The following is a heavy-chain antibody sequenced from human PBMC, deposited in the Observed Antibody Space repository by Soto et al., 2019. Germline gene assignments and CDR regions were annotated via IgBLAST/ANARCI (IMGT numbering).Heavy chain of an antibody. CDR1: GDSVSSNSAA. V-gene: IGHV6-1*01. CDR3: ARENHLYGGNPGRYYYYGMDV. D-gene: IGHD4-17*01. CDR2: TYYRSKWYN. J-gene: IGHJ6*02. Sequence: SRTLSLTCAISGDSVSSNSAAWNWIRQSPSRGLEWLGRTYYRSKWYNDYAVSVKSRITINPDTSKNQFSLQLNSVTPEDTAVYYCARENHLYGGNPGRYYYYGMDVWGQGTTVTVSS.